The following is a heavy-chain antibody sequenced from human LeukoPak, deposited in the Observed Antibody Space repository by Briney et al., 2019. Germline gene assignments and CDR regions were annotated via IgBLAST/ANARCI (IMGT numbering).Heavy chain of an antibody. V-gene: IGHV3-30-3*01. J-gene: IGHJ4*02. D-gene: IGHD6-19*01. Sequence: GSLRLSCAASGFTFSSYAMHWVRQAPGKGLEWVAVISYDGSNKYYADSVKGRFTISRDNSKNTLYLQMNSLRAEDTAVYYCARAEGLAVAGTFDYWGQGTLVTVSS. CDR2: ISYDGSNK. CDR1: GFTFSSYA. CDR3: ARAEGLAVAGTFDY.